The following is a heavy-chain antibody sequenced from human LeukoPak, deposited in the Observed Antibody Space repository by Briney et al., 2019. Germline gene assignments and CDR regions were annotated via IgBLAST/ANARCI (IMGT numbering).Heavy chain of an antibody. J-gene: IGHJ3*02. V-gene: IGHV4-39*07. D-gene: IGHD3-22*01. CDR2: IYYSGST. CDR1: GGSISSSSYY. CDR3: ARLMIVTYYYDSSGYSDAFDI. Sequence: SETLSLTCTVSGGSISSSSYYWGWIRQPPGKGLEWIGSIYYSGSTYYNPSLKSRVTISVDTSKNQFSLKLSSVTAADTAVYYCARLMIVTYYYDSSGYSDAFDIWGQGTMVTVSS.